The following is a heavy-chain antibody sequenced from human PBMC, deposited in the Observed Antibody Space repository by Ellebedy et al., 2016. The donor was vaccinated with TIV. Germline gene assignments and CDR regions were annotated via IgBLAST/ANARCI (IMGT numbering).Heavy chain of an antibody. D-gene: IGHD3-10*01. Sequence: SETLSLTCFVSGYSVSSGYYWDWIRQPPGKWLEWIGSIYHTGGSYYNPSLKSRLTISIDTSKNQFSLRLSSVTAADTAVYYCARGTSGGNYYGSGSYYTDLFDLWGRGTLVTVSS. CDR3: ARGTSGGNYYGSGSYYTDLFDL. J-gene: IGHJ2*01. V-gene: IGHV4-38-2*02. CDR2: IYHTGGS. CDR1: GYSVSSGYY.